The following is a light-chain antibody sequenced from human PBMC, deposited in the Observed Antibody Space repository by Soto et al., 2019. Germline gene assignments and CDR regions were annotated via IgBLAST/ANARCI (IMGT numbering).Light chain of an antibody. Sequence: EIVLTQSPGTLSLSPGKGASLSCRASQAIIGNYLAWYQHKPGQAPRLLMYGASSRATGIPDRFSGSGSGTDFTLTISRLEPEDFAVYYCQQYGSSPITFGQGTRLEIK. J-gene: IGKJ5*01. CDR3: QQYGSSPIT. CDR2: GAS. CDR1: QAIIGNY. V-gene: IGKV3-20*01.